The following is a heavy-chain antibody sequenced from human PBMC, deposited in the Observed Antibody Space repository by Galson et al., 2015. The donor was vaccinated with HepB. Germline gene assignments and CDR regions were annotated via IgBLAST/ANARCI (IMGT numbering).Heavy chain of an antibody. CDR1: GYTFTNYG. CDR3: VRDLYSDGATLDDTFDV. V-gene: IGHV1-18*01. J-gene: IGHJ3*01. D-gene: IGHD1-26*01. Sequence: SVKVPCKASGYTFTNYGISWVRQASGQGLEWMGWISTYNGDTNYAQMLQGRVTITTDPSTRSVNMELRSLRSDDTAVYYCVRDLYSDGATLDDTFDVWGQGTMVTVSS. CDR2: ISTYNGDT.